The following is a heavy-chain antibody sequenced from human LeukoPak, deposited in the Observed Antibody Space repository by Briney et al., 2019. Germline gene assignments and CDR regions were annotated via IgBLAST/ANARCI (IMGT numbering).Heavy chain of an antibody. Sequence: GASVKVSCKASGYTFTSYGISWVRQAPGQGLEWMGWMSAYNGNTNYAQKLQGRVTMTTDTSTSTAYMELRSLRSDDTAVYYCARDRGLEYYYDSSGYADAFDIWGQGTMVTVSS. J-gene: IGHJ3*02. CDR1: GYTFTSYG. V-gene: IGHV1-18*01. D-gene: IGHD3-22*01. CDR2: MSAYNGNT. CDR3: ARDRGLEYYYDSSGYADAFDI.